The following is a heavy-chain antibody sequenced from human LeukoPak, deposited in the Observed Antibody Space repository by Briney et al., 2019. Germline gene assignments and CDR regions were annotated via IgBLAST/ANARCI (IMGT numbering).Heavy chain of an antibody. CDR1: GGSVSSSSYY. V-gene: IGHV4-39*07. CDR2: IYYSGST. CDR3: AKVKETMVRGVALDY. J-gene: IGHJ4*02. Sequence: SETLSLTCTVSGGSVSSSSYYWGWLRQTPGKGLEWIGSIYYSGSTYYSPSLKSRVTVSIDTSKNQFSLKLTSVTAADTAVYYCAKVKETMVRGVALDYWGQGTLVTVSS. D-gene: IGHD3-10*01.